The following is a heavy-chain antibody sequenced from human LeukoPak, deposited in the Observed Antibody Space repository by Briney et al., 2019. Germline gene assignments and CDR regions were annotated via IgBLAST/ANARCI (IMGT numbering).Heavy chain of an antibody. CDR1: GGSFSAYY. V-gene: IGHV4-34*01. CDR2: VNHSGST. Sequence: SETLSLTCAVYGGSFSAYYWSWIRQPPGKGLEWIGEVNHSGSTNFNPSLKSRVTISVDTSKNQFSLKMNSMTAADTAVYYCARHPTKWELRLSLDYWGQGTLVTVSS. CDR3: ARHPTKWELRLSLDY. J-gene: IGHJ4*02. D-gene: IGHD1-26*01.